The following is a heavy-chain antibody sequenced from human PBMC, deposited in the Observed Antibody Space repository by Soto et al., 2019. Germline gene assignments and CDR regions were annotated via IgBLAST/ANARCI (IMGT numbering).Heavy chain of an antibody. D-gene: IGHD6-19*01. CDR2: VFSSGST. V-gene: IGHV4-39*01. J-gene: IGHJ6*02. CDR3: ARHESTVAGTGPGLDV. CDR1: DGSISIINYH. Sequence: SETLSLTCTVSDGSISIINYHWGWIRQPPGKGLERIGTVFSSGSTFYTTSLKSRVTKSVDTSRNQLSLRLNSVTAADTAVYYCARHESTVAGTGPGLDVWGQGTTVTVS.